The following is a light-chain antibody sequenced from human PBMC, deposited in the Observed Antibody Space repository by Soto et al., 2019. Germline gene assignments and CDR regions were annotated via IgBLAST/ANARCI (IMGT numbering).Light chain of an antibody. Sequence: QSVLTLPPSASGSPGQSVTISCTGTRNDIGAYEFVSWYQHHPGKAPKLIIYEVVQRPSGVPDRFSGSKSGNTASLTVSGLQAADEADYYCKSYAGSKTYVFGTGTKVTVL. CDR3: KSYAGSKTYV. CDR2: EVV. J-gene: IGLJ1*01. V-gene: IGLV2-8*01. CDR1: RNDIGAYEF.